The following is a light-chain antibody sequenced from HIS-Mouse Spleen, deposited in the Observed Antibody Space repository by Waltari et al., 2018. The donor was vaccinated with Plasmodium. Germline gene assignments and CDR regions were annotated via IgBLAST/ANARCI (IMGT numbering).Light chain of an antibody. CDR1: SSDVGGYNF. Sequence: QSALTQPASVPGSPGQSITIPCTGTSSDVGGYNFFSWYQHNPGKAPKLMIYDVSNRPSGVSNRFPGSKSGNTASLTISGLQAEDEADYYCSSYTSSSTWVFGGGTKLTVL. J-gene: IGLJ3*02. CDR2: DVS. CDR3: SSYTSSSTWV. V-gene: IGLV2-14*03.